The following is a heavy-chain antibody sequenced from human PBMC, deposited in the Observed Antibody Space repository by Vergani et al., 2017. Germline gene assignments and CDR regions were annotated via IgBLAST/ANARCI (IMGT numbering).Heavy chain of an antibody. CDR3: ARGGHSGYDWDYFDY. Sequence: QVQLVESGGGVVQPGGSLRLSCAASGFTFSSYGMHWVRPAPGKGLEWVAFIRYDGSNKYYADSVKGRFTISRDNSKNTLYLQMNSLRAEDTAVYYCARGGHSGYDWDYFDYWGQGTLVTVSS. J-gene: IGHJ4*02. CDR2: IRYDGSNK. V-gene: IGHV3-30*02. CDR1: GFTFSSYG. D-gene: IGHD5-12*01.